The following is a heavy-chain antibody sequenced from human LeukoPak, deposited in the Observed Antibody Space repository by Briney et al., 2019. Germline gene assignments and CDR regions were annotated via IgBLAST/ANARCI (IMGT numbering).Heavy chain of an antibody. J-gene: IGHJ2*01. CDR1: GGSIRGSY. CDR3: AKGGWYLDV. Sequence: SETLSLTRTFSGGSIRGSYCSWLRQPPGKGLEWFGYVSDSGDAKYNPSLKGRIMMSVDTSKNQFSLKLTSVTAADTAVYYCAKGGWYLDVWGRGSLVTVSS. V-gene: IGHV4-59*08. CDR2: VSDSGDA.